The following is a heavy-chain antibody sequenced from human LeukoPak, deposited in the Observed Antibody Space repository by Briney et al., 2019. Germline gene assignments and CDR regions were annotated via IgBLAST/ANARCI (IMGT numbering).Heavy chain of an antibody. CDR3: ARGGMVSDYYYYMDV. Sequence: ASVKVSCKASGYTFTGYYMHWVRQAPGQGLEWMGWINPNSGGTNYAQKFQGRVTMTRDTSISTAYMELSRLRSDDTAVYYCARGGMVSDYYYYMDVWGKGTTVTVSS. J-gene: IGHJ6*03. V-gene: IGHV1-2*02. CDR2: INPNSGGT. D-gene: IGHD3-10*01. CDR1: GYTFTGYY.